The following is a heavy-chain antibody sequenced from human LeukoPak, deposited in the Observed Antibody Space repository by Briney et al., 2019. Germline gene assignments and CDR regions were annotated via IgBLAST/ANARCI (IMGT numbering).Heavy chain of an antibody. J-gene: IGHJ5*02. D-gene: IGHD3-10*01. CDR3: ARAFTITMVRGVDNWFDP. CDR1: GGTFSSYA. CDR2: IIPILGIA. V-gene: IGHV1-69*04. Sequence: SVKVSCKASGGTFSSYAISWVRQAPGQGLEWMGRIIPILGIANYAQKFQGRVTTTADKSTSTAYMELSSLRSEDTAVYYCARAFTITMVRGVDNWFDPWGQGTLVTVSS.